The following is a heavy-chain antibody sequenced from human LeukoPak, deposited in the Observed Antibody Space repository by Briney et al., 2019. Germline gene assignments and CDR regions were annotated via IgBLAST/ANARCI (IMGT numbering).Heavy chain of an antibody. V-gene: IGHV3-21*01. CDR1: GFTFSSYW. CDR3: ARDRAPEAFDI. Sequence: PGGSLRLSCAASGFTFSSYWMHWVRQAPGKGLEWVSSISSSSSYIYYADSVKGRFTISRDNAKNSLFLQMNSLRAEDMAVYYCARDRAPEAFDIWGQGAMVTVAS. J-gene: IGHJ3*02. CDR2: ISSSSSYI.